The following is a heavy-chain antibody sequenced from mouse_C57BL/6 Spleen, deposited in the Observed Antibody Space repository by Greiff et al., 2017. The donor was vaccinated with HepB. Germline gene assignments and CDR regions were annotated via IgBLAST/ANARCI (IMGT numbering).Heavy chain of an antibody. J-gene: IGHJ1*03. CDR2: INPSSGNT. Sequence: QVQLQQSGAELARPGASVKMSCKASGYTFTSYTMHWVKQRPGQGLEWIGYINPSSGNTKYNQKFKDKATLTADKSSSTAYMQLSSLTSEDSAVYYAARSCGNYPPGHVDVWGTGTTVTVSS. CDR3: ARSCGNYPPGHVDV. CDR1: GYTFTSYT. V-gene: IGHV1-4*01. D-gene: IGHD2-1*01.